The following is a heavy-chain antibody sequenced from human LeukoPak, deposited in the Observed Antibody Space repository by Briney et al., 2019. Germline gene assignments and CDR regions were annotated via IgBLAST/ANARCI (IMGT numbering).Heavy chain of an antibody. Sequence: PSETLSLTCTVSGGSISSGSYYWSWIRQPAGKGLEWIGRIYTSGSTNYNPSLKSRVTISVDTSKNQFSLKLSSVTAADTAVYYCASGYSSGWPDYWGQGTLVTVSS. CDR2: IYTSGST. CDR3: ASGYSSGWPDY. D-gene: IGHD6-19*01. V-gene: IGHV4-61*02. CDR1: GGSISSGSYY. J-gene: IGHJ4*02.